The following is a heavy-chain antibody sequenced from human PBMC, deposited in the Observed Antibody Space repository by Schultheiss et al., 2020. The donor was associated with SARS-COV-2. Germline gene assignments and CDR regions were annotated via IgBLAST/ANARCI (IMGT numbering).Heavy chain of an antibody. CDR2: INPNSGGT. V-gene: IGHV1-2*02. D-gene: IGHD6-13*01. CDR1: GYTFTGYY. J-gene: IGHJ4*02. Sequence: ASVKVSCKASGYTFTGYYMHWVRQAPGQGLEWMGWINPNSGGTNYAQKFQGRVTITADKSTSTAYMELSSLRSEDTAVYYCARDGAAAGSTFDYWGQGTLVTVSS. CDR3: ARDGAAAGSTFDY.